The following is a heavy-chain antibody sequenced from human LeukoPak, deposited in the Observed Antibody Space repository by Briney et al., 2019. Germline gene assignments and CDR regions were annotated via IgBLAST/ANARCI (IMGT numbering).Heavy chain of an antibody. D-gene: IGHD2-2*01. CDR3: ATRYCSSTGFYSPP. V-gene: IGHV4-34*01. J-gene: IGHJ5*02. CDR1: CGSFSGYY. Sequence: SDTLSLTCALYCGSFSGYYWSSIRHPPGKGLEWIVEINHSGSTNYNPSLKSRVTISVDTSKNQFSLKLSSVTVADTAVYYCATRYCSSTGFYSPPWGQGTLVTVSS. CDR2: INHSGST.